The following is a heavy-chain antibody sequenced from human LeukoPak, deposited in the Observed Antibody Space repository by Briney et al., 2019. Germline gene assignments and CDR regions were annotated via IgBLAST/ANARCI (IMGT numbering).Heavy chain of an antibody. CDR1: GGSFSGYY. CDR3: ARGPLVGAPRY. V-gene: IGHV4-34*01. Sequence: SETLSLTCAVYGGSFSGYYWSWIRQPPGKGLEWIGEINHSGSTNYNPSLKSRVTISVDTSKNQFSLKLSSVTAADTAVYYCARGPLVGAPRYWGQGTLVTVSS. D-gene: IGHD1-26*01. J-gene: IGHJ4*02. CDR2: INHSGST.